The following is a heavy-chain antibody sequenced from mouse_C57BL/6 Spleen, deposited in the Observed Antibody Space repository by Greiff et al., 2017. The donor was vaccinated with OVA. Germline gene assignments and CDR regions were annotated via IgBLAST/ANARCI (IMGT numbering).Heavy chain of an antibody. V-gene: IGHV5-17*01. CDR1: GFTFSDYG. CDR3: ARAPYDYDVRYYAMDY. D-gene: IGHD2-4*01. J-gene: IGHJ4*01. Sequence: EVMLVESGGGLVKPGGSLKLSCAASGFTFSDYGMHWVRQAPEKGLEWVAYISSGSSTIYYADTVKGRFTISRDNAKNTMFLHMASLRSEDTAMYYCARAPYDYDVRYYAMDYWGQGTSVTVSS. CDR2: ISSGSSTI.